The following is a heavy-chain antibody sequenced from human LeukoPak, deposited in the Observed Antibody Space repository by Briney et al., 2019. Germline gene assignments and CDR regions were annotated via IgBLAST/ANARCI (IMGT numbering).Heavy chain of an antibody. J-gene: IGHJ2*01. V-gene: IGHV3-48*01. CDR3: ARAGYSSTWYSRYFDL. CDR2: ISYSSSII. Sequence: GGSLRLSCAASGFTFSSYSMNWVRQAPGKGLEWVSYISYSSSIINYADSVKGRFTISRENAKNSLYLQVNSLRAGDTAVYYCARAGYSSTWYSRYFDLWGRGTLVTVSS. CDR1: GFTFSSYS. D-gene: IGHD6-13*01.